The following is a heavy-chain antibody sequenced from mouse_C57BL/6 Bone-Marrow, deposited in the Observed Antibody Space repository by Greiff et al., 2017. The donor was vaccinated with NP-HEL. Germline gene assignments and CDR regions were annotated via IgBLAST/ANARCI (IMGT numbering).Heavy chain of an antibody. CDR2: IYPGGGYT. V-gene: IGHV1-63*01. Sequence: VQLQQSGAELVRPGTSVKMSCKASGYTFTNYWIGWAKQRPGHGLEWIGDIYPGGGYTNYNEKFKGKATLTADKSSSTAYMQFSSLTSEDSAIYYCARANWAYYYAMDYWGQGTSVTVSS. CDR1: GYTFTNYW. D-gene: IGHD4-1*01. CDR3: ARANWAYYYAMDY. J-gene: IGHJ4*01.